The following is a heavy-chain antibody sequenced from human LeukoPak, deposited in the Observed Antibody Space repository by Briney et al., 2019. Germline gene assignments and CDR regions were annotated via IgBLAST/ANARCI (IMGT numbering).Heavy chain of an antibody. CDR1: GFTFGRYW. Sequence: PGGSLRLSCAASGFTFGRYWMTWVRQAPGKGLEWVANVDEDGSERFYVDSVKGRFTISRDNAKNSLYLQMNSLRVEDTALYYCVRDQGAAGDYWGQGTLVTVSS. CDR3: VRDQGAAGDY. D-gene: IGHD6-13*01. V-gene: IGHV3-7*01. CDR2: VDEDGSER. J-gene: IGHJ4*02.